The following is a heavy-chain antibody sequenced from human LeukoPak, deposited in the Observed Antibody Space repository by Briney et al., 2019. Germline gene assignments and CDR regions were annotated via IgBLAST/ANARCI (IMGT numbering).Heavy chain of an antibody. J-gene: IGHJ4*02. CDR3: ATIKHGQIFGYFDF. D-gene: IGHD3-16*01. Sequence: TSETLSLTCTVSGASISSHYWSWLRQPPGKGLEWIGYVTDSVRTKDNPSLQSRLTLSADTSKNEFSLRLSSVTAADTAVYYCATIKHGQIFGYFDFWGQGTKVTVSS. V-gene: IGHV4-59*11. CDR1: GASISSHY. CDR2: VTDSVRT.